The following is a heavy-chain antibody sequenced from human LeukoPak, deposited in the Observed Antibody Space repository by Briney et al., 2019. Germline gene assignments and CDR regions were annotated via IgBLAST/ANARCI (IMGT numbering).Heavy chain of an antibody. Sequence: GGSLRLSCAASGFTFSSSAMSWVRQPPGKGLEWVSVIYSGGSTYYADSVKGRFTISRDNSKNTLYLQMNSLRAEDTAVYYCASCSSGWPYYYYYGMDVWGQGTTVTVSS. CDR1: GFTFSSSA. V-gene: IGHV3-66*01. CDR3: ASCSSGWPYYYYYGMDV. J-gene: IGHJ6*02. CDR2: IYSGGST. D-gene: IGHD6-19*01.